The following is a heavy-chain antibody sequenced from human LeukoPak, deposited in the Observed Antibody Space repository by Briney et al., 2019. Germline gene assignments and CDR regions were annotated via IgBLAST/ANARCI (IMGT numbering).Heavy chain of an antibody. CDR3: ATGWSGYYWTN. CDR2: IYHSGST. Sequence: PSETLSLTCSVSGYSISSGYYWGWIRQPPGKGLEWIGSIYHSGSTYYNTSLKSRVTISVDTSKNQFSLKLTSVTAADTAVYYCATGWSGYYWTNWGQGTLVAVSS. J-gene: IGHJ4*02. CDR1: GYSISSGYY. V-gene: IGHV4-38-2*02. D-gene: IGHD3-3*01.